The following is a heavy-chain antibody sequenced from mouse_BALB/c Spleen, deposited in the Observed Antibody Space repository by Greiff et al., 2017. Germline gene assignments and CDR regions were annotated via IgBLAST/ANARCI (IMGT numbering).Heavy chain of an antibody. V-gene: IGHV5-12-1*01. Sequence: EVKLVESGGGLVKPGGSLKLSCAASGFAFSSYDMSWVRQTPEKRLEWVAYISSGGGSTYYPDTVTGRFTISRDNAKNTLYLQMSSLKSEDTAMYYCARIYYGNYAMDYWGQGTSVTVSS. CDR2: ISSGGGST. CDR1: GFAFSSYD. CDR3: ARIYYGNYAMDY. J-gene: IGHJ4*01. D-gene: IGHD2-1*01.